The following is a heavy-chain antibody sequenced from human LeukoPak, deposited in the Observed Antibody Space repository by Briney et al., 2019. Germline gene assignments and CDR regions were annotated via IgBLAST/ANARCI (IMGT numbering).Heavy chain of an antibody. CDR1: GGSISSGGYY. CDR3: ARARVVVAASYNWFDP. J-gene: IGHJ5*02. Sequence: PSETLSLTCTVSGGSISSGGYYWSWIRQHPGMGLEWIGYIDYSGSTYYNPSLKSRVTISVDTSKNQFSLKLSSVTAADTAVYYCARARVVVAASYNWFDPWGQGTLVTVSS. V-gene: IGHV4-31*03. D-gene: IGHD2-15*01. CDR2: IDYSGST.